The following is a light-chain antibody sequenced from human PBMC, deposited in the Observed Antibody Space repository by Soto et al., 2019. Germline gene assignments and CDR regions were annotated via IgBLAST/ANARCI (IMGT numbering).Light chain of an antibody. V-gene: IGKV3-20*01. Sequence: EIVLTQSPGTLSLSPGGRATLSCRASQSVSSSLAWYQQKPGQAPRLLIYGTSNRATAIPDRFSGSGSGADFTLTISRLEPEDFALYYCQQYGISPSTFGPGTKVDIK. CDR2: GTS. CDR1: QSVSSS. CDR3: QQYGISPST. J-gene: IGKJ1*01.